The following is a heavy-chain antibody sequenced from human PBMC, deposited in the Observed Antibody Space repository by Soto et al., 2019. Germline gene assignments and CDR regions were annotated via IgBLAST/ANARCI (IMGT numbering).Heavy chain of an antibody. Sequence: QVQLVQSGAEVKKPGSSVKVSCKASGGSFSSYTISWVRQAPGQGLEWMGRIIPILGIANYAQKFQGRVTITADKSTSTAYMELSSLRSEDTAVYYCARATGTTGTTLFDYWGQGTLVTVSS. D-gene: IGHD1-1*01. CDR1: GGSFSSYT. V-gene: IGHV1-69*02. CDR2: IIPILGIA. J-gene: IGHJ4*02. CDR3: ARATGTTGTTLFDY.